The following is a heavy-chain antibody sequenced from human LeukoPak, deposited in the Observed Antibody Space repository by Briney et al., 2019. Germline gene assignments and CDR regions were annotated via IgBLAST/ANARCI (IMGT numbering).Heavy chain of an antibody. D-gene: IGHD1-26*01. J-gene: IGHJ4*02. Sequence: ASVNVSCKASGYTFITYGITWVRQAPGQGLEWMGWITPYNGDTNYAQNLQDRVTMTTDTSTSTAYMELRSLRSDDTAVYFCARVAGVSYNYFDSWGQGTLVTVSP. CDR2: ITPYNGDT. V-gene: IGHV1-18*01. CDR1: GYTFITYG. CDR3: ARVAGVSYNYFDS.